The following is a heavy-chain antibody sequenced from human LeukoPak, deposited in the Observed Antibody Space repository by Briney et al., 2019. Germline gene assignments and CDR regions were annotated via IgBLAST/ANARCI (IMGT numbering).Heavy chain of an antibody. V-gene: IGHV1-69*01. CDR2: IIPIFGTA. J-gene: IGHJ4*02. CDR3: ARAPPSIAVAGTVDY. Sequence: ASVKVSCKASGGTFSSYAISWVRQAPGQGLEWMGGIIPIFGTANYAQKFQGRVTITADESTSTAYMELSSLRSDDTAVYYCARAPPSIAVAGTVDYWGQGTLVTVSS. CDR1: GGTFSSYA. D-gene: IGHD6-19*01.